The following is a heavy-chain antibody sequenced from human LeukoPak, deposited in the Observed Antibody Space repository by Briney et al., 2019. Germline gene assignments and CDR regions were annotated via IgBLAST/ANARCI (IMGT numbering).Heavy chain of an antibody. CDR1: GFTFSSYE. Sequence: GGSLRLSCAASGFTFSSYEMNWVRQAPGKGLEWVSGIVGGDGGTYYADSVKGRFIISRDNSKNTLYVQMNSLRAEDTAVYYCARGAVYYMDIWGQGTLVTVSS. D-gene: IGHD6-19*01. V-gene: IGHV3-23*01. CDR3: ARGAVYYMDI. CDR2: IVGGDGGT. J-gene: IGHJ4*02.